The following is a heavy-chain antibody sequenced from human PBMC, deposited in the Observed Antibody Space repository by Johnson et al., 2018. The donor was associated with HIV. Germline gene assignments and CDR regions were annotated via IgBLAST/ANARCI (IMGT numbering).Heavy chain of an antibody. Sequence: VQLVESGGGLVQPGGSLRLSCVASGFSFRSYWMTWVRQAPGKGLEWVANIKQDGSEKYYVDSVKGRFTSSRENAKNSLFLEMNSLKAEDTAVYNCSRDRTHPYYYGSGDPFDAFDIWGQGTMVTVSS. J-gene: IGHJ3*02. V-gene: IGHV3-7*01. CDR2: IKQDGSEK. CDR3: SRDRTHPYYYGSGDPFDAFDI. CDR1: GFSFRSYW. D-gene: IGHD3-10*01.